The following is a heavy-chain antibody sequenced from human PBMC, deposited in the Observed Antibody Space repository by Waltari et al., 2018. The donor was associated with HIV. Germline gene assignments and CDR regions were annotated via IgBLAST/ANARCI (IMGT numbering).Heavy chain of an antibody. V-gene: IGHV4-34*01. J-gene: IGHJ5*02. Sequence: QILLQQWGAGLLQPSETLSLSCAVYGMSFSDYYWSWIRQPPGQGLEWIGEINHSGTTKYNSSLKSRVTISVDTSKKQFSLKLTSVTAADTAVYYCARVITVFGLTFPSPVMWFDPWGQGTRVTVSS. CDR1: GMSFSDYY. CDR3: ARVITVFGLTFPSPVMWFDP. CDR2: INHSGTT. D-gene: IGHD3-3*01.